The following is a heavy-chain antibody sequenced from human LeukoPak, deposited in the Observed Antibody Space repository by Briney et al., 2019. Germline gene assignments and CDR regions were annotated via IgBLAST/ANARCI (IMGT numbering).Heavy chain of an antibody. J-gene: IGHJ4*02. CDR3: ARERYYYDSSGALDY. Sequence: GGSLRLSCAASGFTFSSYAMHWVRQAPGKGLEWVAVISYDGSNKYYADSVKGRFTISRDNSKNTLYLQMNSLRAEDTAVYYCARERYYYDSSGALDYWGQGTLVTVSS. CDR2: ISYDGSNK. CDR1: GFTFSSYA. D-gene: IGHD3-22*01. V-gene: IGHV3-30*14.